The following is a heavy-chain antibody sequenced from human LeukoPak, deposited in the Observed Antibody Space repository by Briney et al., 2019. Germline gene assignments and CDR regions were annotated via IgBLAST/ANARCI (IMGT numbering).Heavy chain of an antibody. CDR1: GYTFTGDY. J-gene: IGHJ4*02. CDR3: ARSYCSGGSCYSGFDY. D-gene: IGHD2-15*01. V-gene: IGHV1-2*02. CDR2: INPNSGGT. Sequence: GASVKVSCKASGYTFTGDYMHWVRQAPGQGLEWMGWINPNSGGTNYAQKFQGRVTMTRDTSISTAYMELSRLRSDDTAVYYCARSYCSGGSCYSGFDYWGQGTLVTVSS.